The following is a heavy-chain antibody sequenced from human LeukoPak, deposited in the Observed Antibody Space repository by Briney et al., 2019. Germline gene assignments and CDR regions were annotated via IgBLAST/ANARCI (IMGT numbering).Heavy chain of an antibody. Sequence: SETLSLTCTVSGGSISSSSYYWGWIRQPPGKGLEWIGSIYYSGSTYYNPSLKSRVTISVDTSKNQFSLKLSSVTAADTAVYYCATRNRTYYDFWSGHPDAFDIWGQGTMVTVSS. D-gene: IGHD3-3*01. J-gene: IGHJ3*02. CDR1: GGSISSSSYY. V-gene: IGHV4-39*01. CDR3: ATRNRTYYDFWSGHPDAFDI. CDR2: IYYSGST.